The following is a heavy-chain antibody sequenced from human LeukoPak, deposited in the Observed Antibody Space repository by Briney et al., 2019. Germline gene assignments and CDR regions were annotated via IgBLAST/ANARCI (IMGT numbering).Heavy chain of an antibody. V-gene: IGHV3-30*04. D-gene: IGHD6-13*01. CDR1: GFTFSSYA. Sequence: GGSLRLSCAASGFTFSSYAMHWVRQAPGKGLEWVAVISYDGSNKYYADSVKGRFTISRDNSKNTLYLQMNSLRAEDTAVYYCAREGGHTGYSSSWYVYWGQGTLVTVSS. CDR3: AREGGHTGYSSSWYVY. CDR2: ISYDGSNK. J-gene: IGHJ4*02.